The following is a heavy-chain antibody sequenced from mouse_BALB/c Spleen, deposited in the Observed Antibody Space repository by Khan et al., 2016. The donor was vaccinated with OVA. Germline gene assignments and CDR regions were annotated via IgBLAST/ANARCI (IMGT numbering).Heavy chain of an antibody. J-gene: IGHJ4*01. V-gene: IGHV3-2*02. CDR2: ISYRGST. D-gene: IGHD1-1*01. Sequence: EVKLLESGPGLVKPSQSLSLTCTVTGYSITSNYAWNWIRQFPGNNLEWMGYISYRGSTNYTPSLKSRISITRDTSKNQFFLQLKSVTTEDTATYYCARGNYYGYAMDYWGQGTSITVSS. CDR3: ARGNYYGYAMDY. CDR1: GYSITSNYA.